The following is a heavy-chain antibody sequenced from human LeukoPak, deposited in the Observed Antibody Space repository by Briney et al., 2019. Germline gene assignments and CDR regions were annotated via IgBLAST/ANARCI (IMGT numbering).Heavy chain of an antibody. Sequence: SETLSLTCTVSGGSISSYYWSWIRLPPGKGLEWIGYIYYSGSTNYNPSLKSRVTISVDTSKNQFSLKLSSVTAADTAVYYCARSHSSGWYDVYFDYWGQGTLVTVSS. CDR3: ARSHSSGWYDVYFDY. V-gene: IGHV4-59*08. CDR1: GGSISSYY. J-gene: IGHJ4*02. CDR2: IYYSGST. D-gene: IGHD6-19*01.